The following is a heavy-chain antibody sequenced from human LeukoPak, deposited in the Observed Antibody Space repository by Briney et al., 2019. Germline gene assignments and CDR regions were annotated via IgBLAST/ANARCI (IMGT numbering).Heavy chain of an antibody. CDR1: SGSLSDKY. J-gene: IGHJ4*02. D-gene: IGHD3-9*01. V-gene: IGHV4-34*01. Sequence: PSETLSLTCGVYSGSLSDKYWSWIRQPPGKGLEWIGEINPSGRTNYNPSLKSRVTMSIDTSKNQFSLKLSSVTAADTAVYYCASLRYFDWSWGQGTLVTVSS. CDR2: INPSGRT. CDR3: ASLRYFDWS.